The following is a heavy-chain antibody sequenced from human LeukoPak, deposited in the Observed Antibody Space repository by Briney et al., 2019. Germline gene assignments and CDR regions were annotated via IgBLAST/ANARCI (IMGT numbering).Heavy chain of an antibody. Sequence: GGSLRLSCEVSGFTFSDRSTNWVRQAPGKGLEWVSYISGSSNYIYYADSVKGRFTISRDSAKNSLYLQMNSLRAEDTAVYYCARDQGGGTTSPTYGVTVAFVIWGQGTMVTVSS. V-gene: IGHV3-21*01. CDR3: ARDQGGGTTSPTYGVTVAFVI. D-gene: IGHD1-1*01. J-gene: IGHJ3*02. CDR2: ISGSSNYI. CDR1: GFTFSDRS.